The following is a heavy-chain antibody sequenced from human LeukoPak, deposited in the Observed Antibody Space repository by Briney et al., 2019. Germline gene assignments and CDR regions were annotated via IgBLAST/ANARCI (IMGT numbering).Heavy chain of an antibody. CDR1: GFTVSDHY. V-gene: IGHV3-53*01. J-gene: IGHJ4*02. CDR3: ARAGGLHIAVAPIDC. D-gene: IGHD6-19*01. Sequence: GGSLRLSCGASGFTVSDHYMTWVRQAPGKGLEWVSTIYSGGGTFCADSVKGRFTISRDNSKNSLDLYMSSLRAEDTAVYYCARAGGLHIAVAPIDCWGRGTLVTVSS. CDR2: IYSGGGT.